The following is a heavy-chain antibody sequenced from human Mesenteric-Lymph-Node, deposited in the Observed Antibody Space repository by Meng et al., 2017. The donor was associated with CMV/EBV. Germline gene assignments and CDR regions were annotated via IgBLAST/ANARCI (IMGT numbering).Heavy chain of an antibody. CDR2: VYYSGST. V-gene: IGHV4-61*01. CDR1: GGSVSSGSNY. J-gene: IGHJ6*02. Sequence: SETLSLTYTVSGGSVSSGSNYWTWIRQPPGKGLEWIGYVYYSGSTNYNPSLKSRVTISVDTSKNQFSLKLSSVTAADTAVYYCARVGTRPYYYYGMDVWGQGTTVTVSS. D-gene: IGHD1-1*01. CDR3: ARVGTRPYYYYGMDV.